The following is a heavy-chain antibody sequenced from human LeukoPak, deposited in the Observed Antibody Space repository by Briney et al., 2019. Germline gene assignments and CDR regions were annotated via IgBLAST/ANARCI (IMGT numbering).Heavy chain of an antibody. D-gene: IGHD5-12*01. V-gene: IGHV4-59*01. CDR1: GASIRSYF. CDR3: ARGLVLATDDAFDI. CDR2: VYDNDIS. Sequence: SETLSLTCSVYGASIRSYFWSWIRQSLGKGLEWIGYVYDNDISNFNPSLESRVTILVDRSKSQFSLKLRSVTAADMAVYYCARGLVLATDDAFDIWGPGTMVTVSS. J-gene: IGHJ3*02.